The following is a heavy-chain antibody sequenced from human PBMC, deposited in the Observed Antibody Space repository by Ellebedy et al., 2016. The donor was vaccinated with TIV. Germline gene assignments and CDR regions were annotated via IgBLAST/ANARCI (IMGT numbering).Heavy chain of an antibody. Sequence: SETLSLXXAVSGGSITSSYWWSCVRQPPGKGLEWIGEIYHTGSTNYNPSLRSRVTISVDKSKIQFSLKLRSVTAADTAVYYCASGSMVRGLTDYWGQGTQVTVSS. CDR1: GGSITSSYW. CDR2: IYHTGST. CDR3: ASGSMVRGLTDY. V-gene: IGHV4-4*02. D-gene: IGHD3-10*01. J-gene: IGHJ4*02.